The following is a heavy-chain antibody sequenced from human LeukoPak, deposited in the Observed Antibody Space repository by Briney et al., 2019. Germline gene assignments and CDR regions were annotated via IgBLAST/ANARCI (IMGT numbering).Heavy chain of an antibody. CDR3: ARAPAQQQLVPLYYCYYVMDV. CDR2: TYDSGII. J-gene: IGHJ6*04. V-gene: IGHV4-31*01. D-gene: IGHD6-13*01. Sequence: SETLSLTCTVSGGSISSGGYCWSWNRQHPGKGLEWDGYTYDSGIICYNPSLKSLITISEDSSKNQFSLNLSSVTAADTAVYYCARAPAQQQLVPLYYCYYVMDVWGEGTTVTVSS. CDR1: GGSISSGGYC.